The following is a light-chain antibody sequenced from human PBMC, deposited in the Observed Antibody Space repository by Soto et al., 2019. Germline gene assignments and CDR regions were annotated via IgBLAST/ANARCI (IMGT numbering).Light chain of an antibody. Sequence: EIVMTQSPATLSVSPGERATLSCRASQSVSSNLAWYQQKPGQAPRLLIYNTSTRATGIPVRFSSSGSGAEYTLTIRSLQSEVFAVYDCQQYDNWPFTFGPGTKVDIK. CDR1: QSVSSN. J-gene: IGKJ3*01. CDR3: QQYDNWPFT. V-gene: IGKV3D-15*01. CDR2: NTS.